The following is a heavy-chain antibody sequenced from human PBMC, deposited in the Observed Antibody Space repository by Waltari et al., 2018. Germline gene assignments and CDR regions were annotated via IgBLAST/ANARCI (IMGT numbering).Heavy chain of an antibody. CDR2: IYNSGSF. J-gene: IGHJ4*02. V-gene: IGHV4-30-2*01. Sequence: QLQLQESGSSLVKPSQTLSLTCAVSGGSISSAGYSWSWIRQPPGKGLEWIGYIYNSGSFYYNPSLNGRVTMSVDRSKSQFSLKLTSVTAADTAVYYCASINDYGDWRADYWGQGTLVTVSS. CDR1: GGSISSAGYS. CDR3: ASINDYGDWRADY. D-gene: IGHD4-17*01.